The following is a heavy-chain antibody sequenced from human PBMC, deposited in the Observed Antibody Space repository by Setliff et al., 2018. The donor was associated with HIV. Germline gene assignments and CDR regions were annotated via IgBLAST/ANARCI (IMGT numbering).Heavy chain of an antibody. CDR3: ASLDGSESPYIYYYYMDV. V-gene: IGHV4-39*01. Sequence: SETLSLTCTVSGGSISTSRYYWGWIRQPPGKGLEWIGSINYLGNTYYNTSLKSRAALSVDTSKNQISLKLSSVTAADTAVYYCASLDGSESPYIYYYYMDVWGKGTAVTVSS. CDR1: GGSISTSRYY. D-gene: IGHD3-10*01. CDR2: INYLGNT. J-gene: IGHJ6*03.